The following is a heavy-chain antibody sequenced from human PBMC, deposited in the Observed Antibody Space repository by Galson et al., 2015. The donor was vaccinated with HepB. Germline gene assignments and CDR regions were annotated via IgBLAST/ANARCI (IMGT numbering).Heavy chain of an antibody. D-gene: IGHD1-1*01. Sequence: SLRLSCAASGFTFSSYAMHWVRQAPGKGLEWVGGASYDGSIQYYADSMKGRFTISRDNSKNTLFLQMSSLRDDDTAVYYCAREDGLQTGGFDPWGQGTLVTVSS. J-gene: IGHJ5*02. V-gene: IGHV3-30-3*01. CDR2: ASYDGSIQ. CDR1: GFTFSSYA. CDR3: AREDGLQTGGFDP.